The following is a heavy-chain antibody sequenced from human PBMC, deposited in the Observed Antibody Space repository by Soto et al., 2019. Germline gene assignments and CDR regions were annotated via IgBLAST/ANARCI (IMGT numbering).Heavy chain of an antibody. CDR3: ARGLDIVVARCDYYYYYGMDV. V-gene: IGHV3-30-3*01. J-gene: IGHJ6*04. CDR2: ISYDGSNK. CDR1: GFTFSSYA. Sequence: QVQLVESGGGVVQPGRSLRLSCAASGFTFSSYAMHWVRQAPGKGLEWVAVISYDGSNKYYADSVKGRFTISRDKSKNKLYRQMNVLRAEDTAVYYCARGLDIVVARCDYYYYYGMDVWGKGTTVTVSS. D-gene: IGHD2-15*01.